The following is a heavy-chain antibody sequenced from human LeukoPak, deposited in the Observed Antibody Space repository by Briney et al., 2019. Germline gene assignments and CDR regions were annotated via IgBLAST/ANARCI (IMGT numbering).Heavy chain of an antibody. Sequence: SETLSLTCAVYGGSFSGYYWSWIRQPPGKGLEWIGEINHSGSTNYNPSLKSRVTISVDTSKNQFSLKLSSVTAADTAVYYCARVGQRTNNWNFRWFDPWGQGTLVTVSS. CDR1: GGSFSGYY. CDR3: ARVGQRTNNWNFRWFDP. V-gene: IGHV4-34*01. CDR2: INHSGST. J-gene: IGHJ5*02. D-gene: IGHD1-7*01.